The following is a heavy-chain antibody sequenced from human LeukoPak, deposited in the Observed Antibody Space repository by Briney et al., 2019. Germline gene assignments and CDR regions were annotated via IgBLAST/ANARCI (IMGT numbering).Heavy chain of an antibody. D-gene: IGHD4-23*01. CDR1: GFTFSSYA. CDR2: ISGSGGST. CDR3: AKDGTTVVRGLFDK. J-gene: IGHJ3*02. Sequence: PGGSLRLSCAASGFTFSSYAMIWVRQAPGKGLEWVSGISGSGGSTFYADSVKGRFTISRDKSKNTLYLLINSLRAEDTAVYYCAKDGTTVVRGLFDKWGPGTMVTVSS. V-gene: IGHV3-23*01.